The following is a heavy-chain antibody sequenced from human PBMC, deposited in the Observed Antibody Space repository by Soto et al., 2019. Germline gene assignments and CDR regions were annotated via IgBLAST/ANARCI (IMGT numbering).Heavy chain of an antibody. CDR3: ARDKGFVVVPAALDY. CDR2: ITSDTNTI. V-gene: IGHV3-48*02. CDR1: GFPFSIYS. D-gene: IGHD2-2*01. J-gene: IGHJ4*02. Sequence: EVQLVESGGGLVQPGGSLRLTCVASGFPFSIYSMNWVRQAPGKGLEWSSYITSDTNTIKYADSVKGRFTISRDNAKNLVYLQMNSLRDEDTAVYFCARDKGFVVVPAALDYWGQGTLVTVSS.